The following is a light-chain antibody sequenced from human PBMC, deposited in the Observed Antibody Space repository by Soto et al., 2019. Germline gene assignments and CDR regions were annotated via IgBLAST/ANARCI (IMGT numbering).Light chain of an antibody. CDR1: NNDVGRFGL. Sequence: QSALTQPASVSGSPGQSITISCTGSNNDVGRFGLVSWYQMHPGKAPKVMIYEATKRPSGLSNRFSGSKFGNTASLTISGLQSEDEGDYYCSAYTARSTLVFGGGTKLTVL. CDR2: EAT. J-gene: IGLJ3*02. CDR3: SAYTARSTLV. V-gene: IGLV2-14*02.